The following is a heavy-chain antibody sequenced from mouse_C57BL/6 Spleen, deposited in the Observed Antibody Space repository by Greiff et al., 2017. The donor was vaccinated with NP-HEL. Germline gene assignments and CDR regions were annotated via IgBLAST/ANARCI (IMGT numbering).Heavy chain of an antibody. CDR3: AREEGHDGPFAY. Sequence: QVQLQQPGAELVMPGASVKLSCKASGYTFTSYWMHWVKQRPGQGLEWIGEIDPSDSYTNYNQKFKGKSTLTVDKSSSTAYMQLSSLTSEDSAVYYCAREEGHDGPFAYWGQGTLVTVSA. D-gene: IGHD2-3*01. CDR1: GYTFTSYW. V-gene: IGHV1-69*01. CDR2: IDPSDSYT. J-gene: IGHJ3*01.